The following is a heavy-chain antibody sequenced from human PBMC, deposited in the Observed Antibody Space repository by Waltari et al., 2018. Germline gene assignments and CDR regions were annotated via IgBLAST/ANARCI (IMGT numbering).Heavy chain of an antibody. CDR2: INTVCST. J-gene: IGHJ6*03. CDR1: GFTVSHNY. CDR3: ARGHTISGGDYMDV. Sequence: EVQLVESGGGLIQPGGSLRLSCAVSGFTVSHNYMSWVRQAPGKGLGWVSVINTVCSTFYADSVRGRFTISRDNSMNTLFLPMNSLRGEDTAVYYCARGHTISGGDYMDVWGKGTTVIVSS. D-gene: IGHD3-3*01. V-gene: IGHV3-53*01.